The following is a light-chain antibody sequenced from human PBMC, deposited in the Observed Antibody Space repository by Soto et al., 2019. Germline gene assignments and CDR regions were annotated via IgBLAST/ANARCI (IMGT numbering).Light chain of an antibody. J-gene: IGLJ1*01. CDR3: QVWDITTDHYV. Sequence: YELTQPPSVSVAPEKTARLTCGGDNLGSKRVHWYRQKPGQAPVLVIYYDSDRPSVIPERFSGSHSGNTATLTINRVEAGDEADYYCQVWDITTDHYVFGTGTKVTVL. CDR2: YDS. CDR1: NLGSKR. V-gene: IGLV3-21*04.